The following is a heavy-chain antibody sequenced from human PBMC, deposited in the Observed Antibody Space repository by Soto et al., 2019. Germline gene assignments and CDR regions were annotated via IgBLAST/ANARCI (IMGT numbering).Heavy chain of an antibody. CDR1: GGSVNSGGYY. CDR3: ARDRLPPASRGVDV. CDR2: IFYNGTT. V-gene: IGHV4-61*08. Sequence: QVQLQESGPGLVKPSETLSLTCSVSGGSVNSGGYYWTWIRKPPGKGLEWIGCIFYNGTTNYSSSVKSRVIISVDTSQNQFSLKLSSVTAADTATYFCARDRLPPASRGVDVWGQGTTVTVSS. J-gene: IGHJ6*02. D-gene: IGHD2-2*01.